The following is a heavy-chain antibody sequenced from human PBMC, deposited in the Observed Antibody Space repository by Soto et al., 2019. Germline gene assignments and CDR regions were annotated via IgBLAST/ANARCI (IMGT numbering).Heavy chain of an antibody. D-gene: IGHD6-13*01. Sequence: QVQLVQSGAEVKKPGASVKVSCKASGYTFTSYAMHWVRQAPGQRLEWMGWINAGNGNTKYSQKFQGRVTITRDTSASTAYMELSSLRSEDTAVYYCARDRWGPAAGKGGYYFAYWGQGTLVTVSS. CDR2: INAGNGNT. CDR1: GYTFTSYA. CDR3: ARDRWGPAAGKGGYYFAY. J-gene: IGHJ4*02. V-gene: IGHV1-3*01.